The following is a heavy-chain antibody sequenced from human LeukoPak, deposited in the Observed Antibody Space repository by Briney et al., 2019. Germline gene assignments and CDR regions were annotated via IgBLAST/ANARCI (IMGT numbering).Heavy chain of an antibody. CDR3: ARVDTAMGEGDY. Sequence: SETLSLTCAVYGGSFSGYYWSWIRQPPGKGLEWIGEINHSGSTNYNPSLKSRVTISVDTSKNQFSLKLSSVTAADTAVYYCARVDTAMGEGDYWGQGTLVTVSS. D-gene: IGHD5-18*01. CDR1: GGSFSGYY. J-gene: IGHJ4*02. V-gene: IGHV4-34*01. CDR2: INHSGST.